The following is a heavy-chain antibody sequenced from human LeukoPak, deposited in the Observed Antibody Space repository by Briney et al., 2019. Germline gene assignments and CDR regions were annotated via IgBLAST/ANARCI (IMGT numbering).Heavy chain of an antibody. CDR3: AREGSAAVSGLDY. Sequence: ASVKVSCKASGYTFTSYYMHWVRQASGQGLEWMGIINPSGGSTSYAQRFQGRVTMTRDTSTSTVYMELSSLRSEDTAVYYCAREGSAAVSGLDYWGQGTLVTVSS. J-gene: IGHJ4*02. D-gene: IGHD6-13*01. CDR2: INPSGGST. CDR1: GYTFTSYY. V-gene: IGHV1-46*01.